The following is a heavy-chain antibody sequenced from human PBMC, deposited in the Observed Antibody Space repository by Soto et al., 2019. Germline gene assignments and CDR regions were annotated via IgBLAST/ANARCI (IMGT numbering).Heavy chain of an antibody. V-gene: IGHV3-30*18. J-gene: IGHJ6*02. CDR1: GFTFSSYG. Sequence: QVQLVESGGGVVQPGRSLRLSCAASGFTFSSYGMHWVRQSPGKGLEWVAVIAHDGSNKYYADSVKGRFTISRDNSKKTLYLQMNSLRAEERAVYYCAKASQLWTPLYYGMDVWGQGTTVTVSS. CDR3: AKASQLWTPLYYGMDV. CDR2: IAHDGSNK. D-gene: IGHD3-16*01.